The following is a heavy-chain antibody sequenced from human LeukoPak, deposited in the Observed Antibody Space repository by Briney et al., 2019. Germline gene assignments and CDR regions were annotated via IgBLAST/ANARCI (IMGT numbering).Heavy chain of an antibody. D-gene: IGHD1-26*01. V-gene: IGHV3-33*01. Sequence: GRSLRLSCAASGFTFSSYGMHWVRQAPGKGLEWVAVIWSDGSDKYYADSVKGRFTISRDNSKNTLYLQMNSLRAEDTAVYYCARFRWASTPLDYWGQGTLVTVSS. CDR1: GFTFSSYG. CDR2: IWSDGSDK. CDR3: ARFRWASTPLDY. J-gene: IGHJ4*02.